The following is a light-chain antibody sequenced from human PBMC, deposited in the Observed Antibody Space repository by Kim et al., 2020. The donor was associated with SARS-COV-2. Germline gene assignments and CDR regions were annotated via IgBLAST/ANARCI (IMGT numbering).Light chain of an antibody. J-gene: IGKJ1*01. V-gene: IGKV1-9*01. Sequence: DIQLTQSPSFLSTSVGDRVTITCRASQGISDYLAWYQQKPGKAPKLLIYDVSTLQNGVPSRFSVSGSGTEFTLTISSLQPEDFATYYCQHRNRVPRAFGQGTQVDIK. CDR1: QGISDY. CDR2: DVS. CDR3: QHRNRVPRA.